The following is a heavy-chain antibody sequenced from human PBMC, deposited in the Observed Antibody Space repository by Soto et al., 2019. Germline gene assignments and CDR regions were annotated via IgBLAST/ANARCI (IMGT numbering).Heavy chain of an antibody. V-gene: IGHV1-69*13. CDR3: ARGDRSGWYGAFDI. CDR1: GGTFSSYA. J-gene: IGHJ3*02. Sequence: SVKVSCKASGGTFSSYAISWVRQAPGQGLEWMGGIIPIFGTANYAQKFQGRVTITADESTSTAYMELSSLRSEDTAVYYCARGDRSGWYGAFDIRGQGTMVTVSS. CDR2: IIPIFGTA. D-gene: IGHD6-19*01.